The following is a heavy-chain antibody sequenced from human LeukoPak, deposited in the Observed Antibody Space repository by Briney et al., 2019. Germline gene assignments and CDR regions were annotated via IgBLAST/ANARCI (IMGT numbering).Heavy chain of an antibody. CDR2: ISGSGGST. CDR3: AKGDTSDSTMIVVDAAPFDY. D-gene: IGHD3-22*01. J-gene: IGHJ4*02. Sequence: PGGPLRLSCAASGFTFSSYAMSWVRQAPGKGLEWVSAISGSGGSTYYADPVKRPSTISRDNSKNALYLQMNSLRAEETAVYYCAKGDTSDSTMIVVDAAPFDYWGQGTLVTVSS. CDR1: GFTFSSYA. V-gene: IGHV3-23*01.